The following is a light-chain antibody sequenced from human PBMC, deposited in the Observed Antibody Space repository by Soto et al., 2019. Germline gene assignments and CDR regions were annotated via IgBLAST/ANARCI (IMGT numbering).Light chain of an antibody. CDR2: SNN. J-gene: IGLJ2*01. V-gene: IGLV1-44*01. Sequence: QSVLTQSSSASGTPGQTVTISCSGSRSNIGSNSVNWYQHLPGTAPKLLIYSNNQRPSGVPDRFSGSKSGTSASLAISGLQSGDEAHYYCASWDDSLDGVVFGGGTKLTVL. CDR1: RSNIGSNS. CDR3: ASWDDSLDGVV.